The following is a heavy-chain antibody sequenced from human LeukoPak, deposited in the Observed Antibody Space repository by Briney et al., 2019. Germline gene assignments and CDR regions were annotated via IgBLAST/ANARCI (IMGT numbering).Heavy chain of an antibody. J-gene: IGHJ5*02. CDR2: INHSGNI. CDR1: GGSFSGYY. D-gene: IGHD3-10*01. Sequence: SETLSLTCAVYGGSFSGYYWSWIRQPPGQGLEWIGEINHSGNINYNPSLKSRVTISVDTSKNQLSLKLNSVTAADTAVYYCARGPREGSGSFSYNWFDPWGQGTLVTVSS. V-gene: IGHV4-34*01. CDR3: ARGPREGSGSFSYNWFDP.